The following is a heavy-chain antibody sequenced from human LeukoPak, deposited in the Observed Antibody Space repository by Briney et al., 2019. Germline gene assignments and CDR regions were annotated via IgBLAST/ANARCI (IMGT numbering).Heavy chain of an antibody. CDR3: ATNDRGVWWLQFDY. CDR1: GFTFSSYA. Sequence: PGGSLRLSCAASGFTFSSYAMSWVRQAPGKGLEWVSAISGSGGSTYYADSVKGRFTISRDNSKNTLYLQMNSLRAEDTAVYYCATNDRGVWWLQFDYWGQGTLVTVSS. CDR2: ISGSGGST. D-gene: IGHD5-12*01. J-gene: IGHJ4*02. V-gene: IGHV3-23*01.